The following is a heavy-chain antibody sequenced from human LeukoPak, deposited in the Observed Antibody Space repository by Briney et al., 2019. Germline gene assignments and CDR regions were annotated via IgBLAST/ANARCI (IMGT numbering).Heavy chain of an antibody. CDR1: GFTFDDYA. V-gene: IGHV3-9*01. CDR3: ARERHDCSSTSCYTYYYAMDV. CDR2: ISWNSGSI. Sequence: GGSLRLSCAASGFTFDDYAMHWVRQAPGKGLEWVSGISWNSGSIGYADSVKGRFTISRDNAKNSLYLQMNSLRAEDTALYYCARERHDCSSTSCYTYYYAMDVWGQGTTVTVSS. D-gene: IGHD2-2*02. J-gene: IGHJ6*02.